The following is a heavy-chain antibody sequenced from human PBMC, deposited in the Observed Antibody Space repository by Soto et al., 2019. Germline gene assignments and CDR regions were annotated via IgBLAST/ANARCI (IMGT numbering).Heavy chain of an antibody. J-gene: IGHJ4*02. CDR2: IIPILGIA. CDR1: GGTFSGYT. V-gene: IGHV1-69*02. CDR3: ARGYCSITSCYVTTYYY. Sequence: ASVKVSCKASGGTFSGYTISWVRQAPGPGLEWMGRIIPILGIANYAQKFQGRVTITADKSTSTAYMELSSLSSEDTAVYYCARGYCSITSCYVTTYYYWGLVTLITVS. D-gene: IGHD2-2*01.